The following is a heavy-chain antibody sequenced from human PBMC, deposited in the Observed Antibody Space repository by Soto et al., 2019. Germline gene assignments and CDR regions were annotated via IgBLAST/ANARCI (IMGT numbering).Heavy chain of an antibody. Sequence: SLRLSCAASGFTFSRFSMHWVRQAPGKGLVWVSRIDPDGSSTAYADSVKGRFTISRDNTKNTLYLQMNSLRAEDTAVYYCAKYSGSGNTSPYWGQGTLVTVSS. CDR1: GFTFSRFS. CDR2: IDPDGSST. D-gene: IGHD2-2*01. V-gene: IGHV3-74*01. J-gene: IGHJ4*02. CDR3: AKYSGSGNTSPY.